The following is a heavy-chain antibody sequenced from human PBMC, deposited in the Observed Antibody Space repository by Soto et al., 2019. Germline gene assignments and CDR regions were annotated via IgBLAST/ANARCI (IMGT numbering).Heavy chain of an antibody. CDR1: GGTFSSYA. V-gene: IGHV1-69*12. J-gene: IGHJ6*02. D-gene: IGHD4-4*01. CDR2: IIPIFGTA. CDR3: ASDDYSNARTRKDDYYYGMDV. Sequence: QVQLVQSGAEVKKPGSSVKVSCKASGGTFSSYAISWVRQAPGQGLEWMGGIIPIFGTANYAQKFQGRVTITADESTSTAYMELSSLRSEDTAVYYCASDDYSNARTRKDDYYYGMDVWGQGTTVTVSS.